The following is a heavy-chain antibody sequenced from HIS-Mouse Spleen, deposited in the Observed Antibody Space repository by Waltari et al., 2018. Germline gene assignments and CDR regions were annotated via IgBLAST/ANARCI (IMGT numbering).Heavy chain of an antibody. CDR1: GFPLSTSGMC. D-gene: IGHD6-19*01. CDR2: IDWDDDK. V-gene: IGHV2-70*15. J-gene: IGHJ4*02. Sequence: QVTLRESGPALVKPTQTLTLTCTFSGFPLSTSGMCVSWIRQPPGKALEWLARIDWDDDKYYSIALKTRLTISKHTSKNQVVLTMTNMDPVDTATYYCARIAEGYSSGWYAFDYWGQGTLVTVSS. CDR3: ARIAEGYSSGWYAFDY.